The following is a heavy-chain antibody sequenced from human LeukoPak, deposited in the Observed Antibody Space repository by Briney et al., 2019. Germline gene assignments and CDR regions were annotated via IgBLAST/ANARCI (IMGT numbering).Heavy chain of an antibody. Sequence: PSETLSLTCTVSGGSLNSYYWSWIRQPPGKGLEWIGYIYYSGSTNYNPSLKSRVTISVDTSKNQFSLKLSPVTAADTAVYYCARHDPYRGEDYGEDGGYWGQGTLVTVSS. V-gene: IGHV4-59*08. D-gene: IGHD4-17*01. J-gene: IGHJ4*02. CDR1: GGSLNSYY. CDR3: ARHDPYRGEDYGEDGGY. CDR2: IYYSGST.